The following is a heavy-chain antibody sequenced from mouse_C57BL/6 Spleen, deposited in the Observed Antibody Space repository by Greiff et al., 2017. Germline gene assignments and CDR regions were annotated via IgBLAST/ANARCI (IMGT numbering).Heavy chain of an antibody. J-gene: IGHJ1*03. V-gene: IGHV3-6*01. CDR2: ISYDGSN. CDR1: GYSITSGYY. D-gene: IGHD2-4*01. CDR3: AREDYDYDWYFDV. Sequence: EVQLVESGPGLVKPSQSLSLTCSVTGYSITSGYYWNWIRQFPGNKLEWMGYISYDGSNNYNPSLENRISITRDTSKNQFFLKLNSVTTEDTATYYCAREDYDYDWYFDVWGTGTTVTVSS.